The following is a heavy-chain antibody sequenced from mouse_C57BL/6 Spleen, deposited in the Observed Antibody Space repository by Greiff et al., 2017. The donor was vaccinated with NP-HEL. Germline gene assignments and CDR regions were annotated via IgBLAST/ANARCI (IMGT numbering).Heavy chain of an antibody. D-gene: IGHD2-4*01. CDR3: ARRMGLPYYYAMDY. J-gene: IGHJ4*01. V-gene: IGHV2-2*01. Sequence: VQRVESGPGLVQPSQSLSITCTVSGFSLTSYGVHWVRQSPGKGLEWLGVIWSGGSTDYNAAFISRLSISKDNSKSQVFFKMNSLQADDTAIYYCARRMGLPYYYAMDYWGQGTSVTVSS. CDR1: GFSLTSYG. CDR2: IWSGGST.